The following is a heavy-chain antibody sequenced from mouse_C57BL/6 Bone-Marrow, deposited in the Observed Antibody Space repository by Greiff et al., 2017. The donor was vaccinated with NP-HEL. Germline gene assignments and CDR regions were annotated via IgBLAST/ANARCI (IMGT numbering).Heavy chain of an antibody. Sequence: EVKVVESGGDLVKPGGSLKLSCAASGFTFSSYGMSWVRQTPDKRLEWVATISSGGSYTYYPDSVKGRFTISRDNAKNTLYLQMSSLKSEDTAMYYCARRYDGDYWGQGTTLTVSS. V-gene: IGHV5-6*02. D-gene: IGHD2-3*01. CDR3: ARRYDGDY. CDR2: ISSGGSYT. J-gene: IGHJ2*01. CDR1: GFTFSSYG.